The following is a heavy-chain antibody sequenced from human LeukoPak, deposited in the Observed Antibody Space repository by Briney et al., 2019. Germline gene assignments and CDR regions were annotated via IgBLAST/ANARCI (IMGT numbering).Heavy chain of an antibody. CDR1: GFTFDDYG. Sequence: PGGSLRLSCAASGFTFDDYGMSWVRQAPGKGLEWVSGIIWSGGSTGYADSVKGRFTISRDNAKNSLYLQMNSLRAEDTAVYYCANSRYDSSGYYGIIGYWGQGTLVTVSS. V-gene: IGHV3-20*04. D-gene: IGHD3-22*01. J-gene: IGHJ4*02. CDR2: IIWSGGST. CDR3: ANSRYDSSGYYGIIGY.